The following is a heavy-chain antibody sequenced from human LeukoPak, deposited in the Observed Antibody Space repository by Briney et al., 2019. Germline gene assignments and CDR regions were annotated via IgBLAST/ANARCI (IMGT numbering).Heavy chain of an antibody. CDR3: VANGYYALDF. CDR2: IYHSGGT. V-gene: IGHV4-4*02. CDR1: GDPINSIDW. J-gene: IGHJ4*02. Sequence: SETLSLTCAVSGDPINSIDWWSWVRQSPARGLEWIGEIYHSGGTNYNPSLKSRVTISADKSKNQLSLKLTSVTAADTAVYFCVANGYYALDFWGQGTLVTVAS. D-gene: IGHD5-18*01.